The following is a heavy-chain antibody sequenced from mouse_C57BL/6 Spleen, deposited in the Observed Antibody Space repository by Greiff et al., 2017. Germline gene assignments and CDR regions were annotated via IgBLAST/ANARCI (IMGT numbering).Heavy chain of an antibody. CDR3: ARLDSNPYYYAMDY. CDR2: IYPGDGDT. V-gene: IGHV1-80*01. Sequence: VKLMESGAELVKPGASVKISCKASGYAFSSYWMNWVKQRPGKGLEWIGQIYPGDGDTNYNGKFKGKATLTADKSSSTAYMQLSSLTSEDSAVYFCARLDSNPYYYAMDYWGQGTSVTVSS. D-gene: IGHD2-5*01. J-gene: IGHJ4*01. CDR1: GYAFSSYW.